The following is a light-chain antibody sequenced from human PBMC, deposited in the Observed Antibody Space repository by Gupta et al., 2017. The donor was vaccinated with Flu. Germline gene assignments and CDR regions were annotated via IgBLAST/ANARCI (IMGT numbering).Light chain of an antibody. V-gene: IGKV3-20*01. CDR2: GAS. Sequence: GTLSLSPGERATLFCRASQCVSSNFVAWYQRKPGQAPRLLMSGASYRATGIPDRFSGSGSGTGFTLTISSLEPGDFGVYFCQQFGSIPFSFGPGTKVDVK. CDR3: QQFGSIPFS. J-gene: IGKJ3*01. CDR1: QCVSSNF.